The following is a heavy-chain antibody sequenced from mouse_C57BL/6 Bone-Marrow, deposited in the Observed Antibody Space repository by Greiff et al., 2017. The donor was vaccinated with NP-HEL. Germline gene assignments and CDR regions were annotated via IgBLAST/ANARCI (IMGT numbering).Heavy chain of an antibody. D-gene: IGHD4-1*01. CDR1: GYAFSSYW. CDR2: IYPGDGDT. Sequence: VQGVESGAELVKPGASVKISCTASGYAFSSYWMNWLKQRPGKGLEWIGQIYPGDGDTNYNGKFKGKATLTADKSSSTAYMQLSSLTSEDSAVYFCAKDWNYFDYWGQGTTLTVSS. V-gene: IGHV1-80*01. J-gene: IGHJ2*01. CDR3: AKDWNYFDY.